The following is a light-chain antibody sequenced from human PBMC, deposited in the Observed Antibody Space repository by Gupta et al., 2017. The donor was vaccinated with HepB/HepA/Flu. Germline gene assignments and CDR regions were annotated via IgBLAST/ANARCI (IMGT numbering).Light chain of an antibody. CDR2: VVD. Sequence: QSALTQPASVSGSPGQSITISCTGTSSDVGGYDLVSWYQQRPGKAHKLLSVVVDERPEGVSNRFSASTSGNTDYPTISGLPAEDEADDDGYYSAAWHDSVLFGTGTSLTVL. CDR3: YYSAAWHDSVL. V-gene: IGLV2-23*02. CDR1: SSDVGGYDL. J-gene: IGLJ1*01.